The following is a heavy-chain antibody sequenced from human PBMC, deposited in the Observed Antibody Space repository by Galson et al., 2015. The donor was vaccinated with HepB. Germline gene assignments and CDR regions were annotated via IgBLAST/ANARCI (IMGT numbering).Heavy chain of an antibody. Sequence: SVKVSCKASGGTFSSYAISWVRQAPGQGLEWMGRIIPILGIANYAQKFQGRVTITADKSTSTPYMELSRLTSEDTAVYHCARDKWFGELSHYGMDVWGQGTTVTVSS. J-gene: IGHJ6*02. D-gene: IGHD3-10*01. CDR1: GGTFSSYA. CDR3: ARDKWFGELSHYGMDV. V-gene: IGHV1-69*04. CDR2: IIPILGIA.